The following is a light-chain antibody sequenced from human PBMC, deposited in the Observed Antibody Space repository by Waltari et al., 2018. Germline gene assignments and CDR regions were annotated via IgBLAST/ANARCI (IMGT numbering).Light chain of an antibody. V-gene: IGKV2-30*01. CDR1: TC. Sequence: TCVYWCQQKQRQAPVRRIFKVYTRDRSVRDEVSGSGSGTDFTLKISRVEAEDVGFYYYCQGTHWTELTFGEGTKVEIK. CDR3: CQGTHWTELT. CDR2: KVY. J-gene: IGKJ4*02.